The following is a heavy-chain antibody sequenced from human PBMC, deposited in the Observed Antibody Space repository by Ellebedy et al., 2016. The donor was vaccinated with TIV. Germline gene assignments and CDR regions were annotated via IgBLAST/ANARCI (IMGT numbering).Heavy chain of an antibody. D-gene: IGHD1-26*01. J-gene: IGHJ4*02. Sequence: MPSETLSLTCAVYGGSFSGYHWSWIRQPPGKGLEWIGEINHSGSTNYNPSLKSRVTTSIDTSKNQFSLRLTSVTAADTAVYYCAIDPIVGPTPYYFDSWGQGTLVTVSS. V-gene: IGHV4-34*01. CDR3: AIDPIVGPTPYYFDS. CDR2: INHSGST. CDR1: GGSFSGYH.